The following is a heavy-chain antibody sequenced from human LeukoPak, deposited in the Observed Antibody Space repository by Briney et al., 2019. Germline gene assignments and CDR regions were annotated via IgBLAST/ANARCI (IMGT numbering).Heavy chain of an antibody. V-gene: IGHV3-30*02. CDR2: IRYDGSNK. J-gene: IGHJ4*02. Sequence: SGGSLRLSCAASGFTFSSYGMHWVRQAPGKGLEWVAFIRYDGSNKYYADSVKGRFTISRDNSKNTVYLQMNSLRVEDTAVYYCANEGPNFDYWGQGTLVTVSS. D-gene: IGHD2-8*01. CDR1: GFTFSSYG. CDR3: ANEGPNFDY.